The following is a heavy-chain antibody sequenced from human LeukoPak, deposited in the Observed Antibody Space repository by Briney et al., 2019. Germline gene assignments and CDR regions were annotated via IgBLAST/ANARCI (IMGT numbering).Heavy chain of an antibody. CDR3: AREIGPIQLHLWGSAFDY. Sequence: ASVKVSCKASGYTFTGYYFHWVRQAPGQGLEWMGIINPSGGSTSYAQKFQGRVTMTRDTSTSTVYMKLSSLRSGDTAVYYCAREIGPIQLHLWGSAFDYWGQGTLVTVSS. V-gene: IGHV1-46*01. CDR2: INPSGGST. D-gene: IGHD5-18*01. J-gene: IGHJ4*01. CDR1: GYTFTGYY.